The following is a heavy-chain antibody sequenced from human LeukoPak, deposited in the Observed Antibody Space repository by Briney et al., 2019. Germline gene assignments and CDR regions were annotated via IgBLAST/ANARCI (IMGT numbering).Heavy chain of an antibody. J-gene: IGHJ3*02. CDR1: GYTFTGYY. CDR3: VVATESGWLPFGSFDI. Sequence: ASVKVSCKASGYTFTGYYMHWVRQAPGQGLEWVGLMNPSGGSTHTAQKFQGRVTMTRDMSTSTVFLELSSLRSEDTAVYYCVVATESGWLPFGSFDIWGQGTMVTVSS. V-gene: IGHV1-46*01. D-gene: IGHD6-19*01. CDR2: MNPSGGST.